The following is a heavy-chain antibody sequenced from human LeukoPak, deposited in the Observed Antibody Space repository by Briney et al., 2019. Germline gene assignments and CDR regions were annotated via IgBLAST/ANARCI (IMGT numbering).Heavy chain of an antibody. J-gene: IGHJ4*02. CDR1: SASIRTYH. Sequence: SETLSLTCSVSSASIRTYHWCWIRQPAGKGLEWIGRIYNSGDTSYNPSLKSRVTMSLDTSKNQVSLNLNFVTAADTAVYYCATYGDYESDYWGQGTLVTVSS. V-gene: IGHV4-4*07. CDR2: IYNSGDT. CDR3: ATYGDYESDY. D-gene: IGHD4-17*01.